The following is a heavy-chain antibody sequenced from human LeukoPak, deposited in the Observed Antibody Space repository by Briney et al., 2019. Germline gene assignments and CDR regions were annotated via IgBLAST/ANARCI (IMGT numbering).Heavy chain of an antibody. J-gene: IGHJ4*02. V-gene: IGHV1-69*13. D-gene: IGHD2-15*01. Sequence: ASVKVSCKASGYSFTDYYIHWVRQAPGQGLEWMGGIIPIFGTANYAQKFQGRVTITADESTSTAYMELSSLRSEDTAVYYCARDRKDCSGGSCYFDYWGQGTLVTVSS. CDR2: IIPIFGTA. CDR3: ARDRKDCSGGSCYFDY. CDR1: GYSFTDYY.